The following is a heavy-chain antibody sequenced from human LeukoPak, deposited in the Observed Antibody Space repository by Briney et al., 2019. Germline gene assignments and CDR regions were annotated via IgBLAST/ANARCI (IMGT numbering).Heavy chain of an antibody. V-gene: IGHV3-30*18. J-gene: IGHJ4*02. Sequence: GRSLRLSCAASGFTFSSYGMHWVRQAPGKGLEWVAVISYDGSNKYYADSVKGRFTISRDNSKNTLYLQMNSLRAEDTAVYYCAKDVDYGDYGGYFDYWGQGTLVTVSS. D-gene: IGHD4-17*01. CDR2: ISYDGSNK. CDR1: GFTFSSYG. CDR3: AKDVDYGDYGGYFDY.